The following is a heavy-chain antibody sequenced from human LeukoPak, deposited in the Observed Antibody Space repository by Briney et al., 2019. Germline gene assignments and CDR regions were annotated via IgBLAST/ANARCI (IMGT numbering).Heavy chain of an antibody. V-gene: IGHV3-23*01. CDR2: ISGSGSTT. D-gene: IGHD1-1*01. Sequence: GGSLRLSCAASGFTFSSFAMSWVRQAPGKGLEWISGISGSGSTTYYADSVKGRFTISRDNSKNTLNLQMNSLRAEDTAVYYCAKDAWKRFDYWGHGTLVTVSS. J-gene: IGHJ4*01. CDR3: AKDAWKRFDY. CDR1: GFTFSSFA.